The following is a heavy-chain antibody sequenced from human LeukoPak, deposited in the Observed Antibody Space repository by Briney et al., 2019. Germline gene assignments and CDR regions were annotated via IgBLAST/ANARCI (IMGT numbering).Heavy chain of an antibody. CDR3: ARGAKLGIDY. CDR1: GGSSSYSWF. V-gene: IGHV4-4*09. Sequence: SETLSLTRGVNGGSSSYSWFWSWIRQPPGKGLEWIGYIYTSGSTNYNPSLKSRVTISVDTSKNQFSLKLSSVTAADTAVYYCARGAKLGIDYWGQGTLVTVSS. CDR2: IYTSGST. J-gene: IGHJ4*02. D-gene: IGHD7-27*01.